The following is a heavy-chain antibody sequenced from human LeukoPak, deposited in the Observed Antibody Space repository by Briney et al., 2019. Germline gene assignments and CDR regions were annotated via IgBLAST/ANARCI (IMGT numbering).Heavy chain of an antibody. Sequence: GGSLRLSCAASGFTFGSYGMHWVRQAPGKGLEWVAFIRYDGSNKYYADTVKGRFTISRDNSKNTLYLQMNSLRAEDTAVYYCAGYELGSYWRSGLDYWGQGTLVTVSS. V-gene: IGHV3-30*02. CDR3: AGYELGSYWRSGLDY. CDR2: IRYDGSNK. CDR1: GFTFGSYG. D-gene: IGHD1-26*01. J-gene: IGHJ4*02.